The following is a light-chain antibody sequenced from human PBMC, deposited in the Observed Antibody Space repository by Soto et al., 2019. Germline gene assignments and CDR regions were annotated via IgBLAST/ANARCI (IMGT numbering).Light chain of an antibody. J-gene: IGKJ1*01. CDR2: GAS. Sequence: EIVLTQSPGTLSLSPGERATLSCRASQTVTSTFLAWYKQKPVQAPRVLIYGASRRATGIPDRFSGSWSGTDFTLTITRLEPEDFAVYYCHQYDSSRTFGQGTKVEMK. V-gene: IGKV3-20*01. CDR1: QTVTSTF. CDR3: HQYDSSRT.